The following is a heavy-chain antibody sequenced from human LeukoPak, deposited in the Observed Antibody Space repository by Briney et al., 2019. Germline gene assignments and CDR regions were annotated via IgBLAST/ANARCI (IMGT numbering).Heavy chain of an antibody. CDR2: ISSSGNTM. CDR3: ARVRSGYSHENYFDY. D-gene: IGHD5-18*01. CDR1: GFTFSDYY. J-gene: IGHJ4*02. V-gene: IGHV3-11*04. Sequence: PGGSLRLSCAASGFTFSDYYMSWIRQAPGKGLEWVSYISSSGNTMYYADSVKGRFTISRDNAKNSLYLQMNSLRAEDTAVYYCARVRSGYSHENYFDYWGQGTLVTVSS.